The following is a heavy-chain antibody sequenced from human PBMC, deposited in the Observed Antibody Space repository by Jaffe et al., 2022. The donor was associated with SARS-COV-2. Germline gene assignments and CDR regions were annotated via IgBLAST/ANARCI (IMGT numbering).Heavy chain of an antibody. CDR2: IYYSGST. J-gene: IGHJ6*02. CDR3: ARAQGLLSGVVPLYYYYGMDV. D-gene: IGHD3-3*01. V-gene: IGHV4-59*01. CDR1: GGSISSYY. Sequence: QVQLQESGPGLVKPSETLSLTCTVSGGSISSYYWSWIRQPPGKGLEWIGYIYYSGSTNYNPSLKSRVTISVDTSKNQFSLKLSSVTAADTAVYYCARAQGLLSGVVPLYYYYGMDVWGQGTTVTVSS.